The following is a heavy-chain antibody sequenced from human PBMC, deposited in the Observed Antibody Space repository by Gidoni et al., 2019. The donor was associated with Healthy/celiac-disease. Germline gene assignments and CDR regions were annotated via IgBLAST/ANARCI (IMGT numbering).Heavy chain of an antibody. J-gene: IGHJ6*02. V-gene: IGHV3-23*01. D-gene: IGHD4-4*01. CDR1: GFTLISYA. Sequence: EVQLLESGGGLVQPGGSLRLSCAASGFTLISYAMIWVRQAPGKGLEWGSAISGSGGSTYYADSVKGRFTISRDNSKNTLYLQMNSLRAEDTAVYYCAKEVYSNGYYYYGMDVWGQGTTVTVSS. CDR3: AKEVYSNGYYYYGMDV. CDR2: ISGSGGST.